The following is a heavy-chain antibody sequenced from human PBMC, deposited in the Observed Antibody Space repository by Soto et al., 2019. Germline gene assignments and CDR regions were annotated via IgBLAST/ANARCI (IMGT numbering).Heavy chain of an antibody. D-gene: IGHD2-21*01. Sequence: SETLSLTCTVSGGSISSYYWSWIRQPTGKGLEWIGYIYYSGSTNYNPSLKSRVTISVDTSKNQFSLKLSSVTAADTAVYYCARSLLGPVVYYYYYYMDVWGKGTTVTVS. V-gene: IGHV4-59*01. CDR1: GGSISSYY. CDR2: IYYSGST. CDR3: ARSLLGPVVYYYYYYMDV. J-gene: IGHJ6*03.